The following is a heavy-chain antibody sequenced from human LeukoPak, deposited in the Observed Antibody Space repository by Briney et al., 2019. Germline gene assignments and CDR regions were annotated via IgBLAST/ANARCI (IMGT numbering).Heavy chain of an antibody. CDR1: GFTFGDYG. CDR2: INWNGGST. Sequence: GGSLRLSCAASGFTFGDYGMSWVRQAPGKGLEWVSGINWNGGSTGYADSVKGRFTISRDNAKNSLYLQMNSLRAEDTALYYCARVPDYGDYGDAFDIWGQGTMVTVSS. CDR3: ARVPDYGDYGDAFDI. J-gene: IGHJ3*02. V-gene: IGHV3-20*04. D-gene: IGHD4-17*01.